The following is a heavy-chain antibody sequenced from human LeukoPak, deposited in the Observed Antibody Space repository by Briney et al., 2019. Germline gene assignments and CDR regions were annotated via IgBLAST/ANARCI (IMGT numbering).Heavy chain of an antibody. J-gene: IGHJ4*02. Sequence: SETLSLTCTVSGGSISSHYWSWIRQSPGKGLEWIGYIYYSGSTNYNPSLKSRVTISVDTSKNQFSLKLSSVTAADTAVYYCARGSGTTISDWGQGTLVTVSS. V-gene: IGHV4-59*11. CDR2: IYYSGST. CDR1: GGSISSHY. CDR3: ARGSGTTISD. D-gene: IGHD3-3*01.